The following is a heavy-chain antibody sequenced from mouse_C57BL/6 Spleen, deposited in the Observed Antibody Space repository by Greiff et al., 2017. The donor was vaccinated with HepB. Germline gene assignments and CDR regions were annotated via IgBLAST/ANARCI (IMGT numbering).Heavy chain of an antibody. CDR2: IYPRSGNT. J-gene: IGHJ3*01. CDR1: GYTFTSYG. Sequence: QVQLQQSGAELARPGASVKLSCKASGYTFTSYGISWVKQRTGQGLEWIGEIYPRSGNTYYNEKFKGKATLTADKSSSTAYMELRSLTSEDSAVYFCAVPEYYGSSYPFAYWGQGTLVTVSA. D-gene: IGHD1-1*01. CDR3: AVPEYYGSSYPFAY. V-gene: IGHV1-81*01.